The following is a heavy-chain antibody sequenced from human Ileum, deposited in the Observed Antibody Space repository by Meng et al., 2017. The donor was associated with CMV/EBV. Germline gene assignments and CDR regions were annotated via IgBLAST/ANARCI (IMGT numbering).Heavy chain of an antibody. Sequence: CAFSGDSISSRIWCVWVRQPPGTGLEWIGEIHHSGGTHYNPSLKSRVTISLDKSKNQFSLDLNSVTAADTAVYYCAREGVGDSLLYWGQGTLVTVSS. CDR1: GDSISSRIW. J-gene: IGHJ4*02. CDR3: AREGVGDSLLY. D-gene: IGHD4-17*01. CDR2: IHHSGGT. V-gene: IGHV4-4*02.